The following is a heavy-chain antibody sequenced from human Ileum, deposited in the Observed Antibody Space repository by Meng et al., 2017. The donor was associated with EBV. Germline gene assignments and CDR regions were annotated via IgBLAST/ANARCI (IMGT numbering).Heavy chain of an antibody. V-gene: IGHV3-33*01. J-gene: IGHJ4*02. CDR2: IWYDGSNK. CDR3: ARLGSGWAADY. Sequence: VQVWGGGVGGVEPGTSLEFPCGASGFTFSTYGMYWVRQAPGKGLEWVSVIWYDGSNKYYGDSVKGRFTVSRDNSKNTVSLQMNSLRVEDTAVYYCARLGSGWAADYWGQGTLVTVSS. D-gene: IGHD6-19*01. CDR1: GFTFSTYG.